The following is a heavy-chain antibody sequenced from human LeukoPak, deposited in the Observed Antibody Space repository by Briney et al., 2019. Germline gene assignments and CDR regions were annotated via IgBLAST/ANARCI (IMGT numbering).Heavy chain of an antibody. V-gene: IGHV4-59*01. Sequence: PSETLSLTCTVSGGSISSYCWSWIRQPPGKGLEWIGYIFYSGSTNYNPSLKSRVTISVDTSKNQFSLKLSSVTAADTAVYYCVRSDDFWSGYYWYWGQGTLVTVSS. D-gene: IGHD3-3*01. CDR3: VRSDDFWSGYYWY. J-gene: IGHJ4*02. CDR2: IFYSGST. CDR1: GGSISSYC.